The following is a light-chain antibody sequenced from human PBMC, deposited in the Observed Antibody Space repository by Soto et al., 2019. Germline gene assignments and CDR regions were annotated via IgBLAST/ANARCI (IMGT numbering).Light chain of an antibody. J-gene: IGLJ3*02. CDR2: NVS. CDR1: SSDVGFFNY. Sequence: QSALTQPRSVSGSPGQSVTICCMGTSSDVGFFNYVSWYQHHPGKAPKLIISNVSERPSGVPDRFSGSKSGNTASLTISGLQAEDEADYYCCSYAGSYIQVFGGGTKLTVL. V-gene: IGLV2-11*01. CDR3: CSYAGSYIQV.